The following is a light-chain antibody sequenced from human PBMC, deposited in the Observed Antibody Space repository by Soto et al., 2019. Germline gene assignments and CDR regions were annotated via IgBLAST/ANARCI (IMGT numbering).Light chain of an antibody. CDR1: QSVSNN. J-gene: IGKJ4*01. CDR2: HAS. CDR3: QQYNEWPRT. Sequence: EIVMTQSPATLSVSPGERATLSCRASQSVSNNLAWYQQKPGQAPKLLIYHASTGATGIPARFSGSGSGTELTITISSVQSEDFAVYYCQQYNEWPRTFGGGTKVEIK. V-gene: IGKV3-15*01.